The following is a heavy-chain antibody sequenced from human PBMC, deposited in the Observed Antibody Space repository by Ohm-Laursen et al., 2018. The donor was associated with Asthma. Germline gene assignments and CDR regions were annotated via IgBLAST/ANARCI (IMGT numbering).Heavy chain of an antibody. CDR3: AKLYGDYHPDY. CDR1: GFTFSSYG. D-gene: IGHD4-17*01. J-gene: IGHJ4*02. V-gene: IGHV3-30*18. Sequence: SLRLSCAASGFTFSSYGMHWVRQAPGKGLEWVAVISYDGSNKYYADSVKGRFTISRDNSKNTLYLQMNSLRAEDTAIYYCAKLYGDYHPDYWGLGTQVTVSS. CDR2: ISYDGSNK.